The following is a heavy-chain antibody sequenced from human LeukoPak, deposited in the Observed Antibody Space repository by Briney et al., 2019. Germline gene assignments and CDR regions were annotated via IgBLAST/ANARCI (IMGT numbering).Heavy chain of an antibody. Sequence: SETLSLTCTVSGGAINSYYWNWIRQPPGKGLEWIGYIYYTGDTSYNPSLRSRVTISVDTSKNQFSLKLSSVTAADTAVYYCARGLITVANTGAFDIWGQGTMVTVSS. V-gene: IGHV4-59*01. D-gene: IGHD5-12*01. CDR3: ARGLITVANTGAFDI. CDR1: GGAINSYY. CDR2: IYYTGDT. J-gene: IGHJ3*02.